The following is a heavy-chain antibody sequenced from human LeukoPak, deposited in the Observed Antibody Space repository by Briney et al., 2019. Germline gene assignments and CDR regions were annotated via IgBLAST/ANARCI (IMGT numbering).Heavy chain of an antibody. CDR3: ARAASDSSGYDAFDY. CDR2: INSDGSST. J-gene: IGHJ4*02. V-gene: IGHV3-74*01. Sequence: GGSLRLSCAASGFTFSSYWMHWVRQAPGKGLVWVSRINSDGSSTSYADSVKGRFTISRDNAKNTLYLQTNSLRAEDTAVYYCARAASDSSGYDAFDYWGQGTLVTVSS. CDR1: GFTFSSYW. D-gene: IGHD3-22*01.